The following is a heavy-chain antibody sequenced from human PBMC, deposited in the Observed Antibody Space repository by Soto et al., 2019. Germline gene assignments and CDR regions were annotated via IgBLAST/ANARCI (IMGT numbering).Heavy chain of an antibody. J-gene: IGHJ6*02. CDR2: ISSSSSYI. V-gene: IGHV3-21*01. D-gene: IGHD3-10*01. CDR1: GFTFSSYS. Sequence: RRLSCAASGFTFSSYSMNWVRQAPGKGLEWVSSISSSSSYIYYADSVKGRFTLSRDNAKNSLYLQMNSLRAEDTAVYYCARDRNYYYGSGSYYQFGDYYYGMDVWGQGPTGTV. CDR3: ARDRNYYYGSGSYYQFGDYYYGMDV.